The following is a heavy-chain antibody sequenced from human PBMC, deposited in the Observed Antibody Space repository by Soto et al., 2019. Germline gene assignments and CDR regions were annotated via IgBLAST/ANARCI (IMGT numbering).Heavy chain of an antibody. D-gene: IGHD1-26*01. CDR1: GGAFSRYY. CDR3: ARGKGLEATFYYYYAIDD. V-gene: IGHV4-34*01. Sequence: QVQLQQWGAGLLKPSETISLTCAVYGGAFSRYYWSWIRQPPGKGLEWLGEINHSGRTNYNPSLKSRITISIDTSKNQFSPKLTSVAAADTAVYYCARGKGLEATFYYYYAIDDWGQGTAV. CDR2: INHSGRT. J-gene: IGHJ6*01.